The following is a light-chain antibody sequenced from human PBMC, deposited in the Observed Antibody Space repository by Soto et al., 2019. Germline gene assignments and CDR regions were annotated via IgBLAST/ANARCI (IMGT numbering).Light chain of an antibody. Sequence: DIQMTQSPSTLSAYVGDRVTITCRASQSVTTWLAWYQQKPGKTPNLLIYKASTLQSGVPSRFSGSGSGTEFTLTITGLQPDDFATYYCQQYNSYSRTFGQGTKVEIK. J-gene: IGKJ1*01. V-gene: IGKV1-5*03. CDR1: QSVTTW. CDR3: QQYNSYSRT. CDR2: KAS.